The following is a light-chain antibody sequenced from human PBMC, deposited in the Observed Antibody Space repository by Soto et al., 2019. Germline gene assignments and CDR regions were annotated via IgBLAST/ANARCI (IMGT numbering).Light chain of an antibody. CDR2: EGS. CDR1: SRDVGRYNL. CDR3: CSYAGSSTYV. V-gene: IGLV2-23*01. J-gene: IGLJ1*01. Sequence: QSVLTQPASVSGSPGQSITISCTGNSRDVGRYNLISWYQQHPGKAPKLMIYEGSKRPSGVSNRFSGSKSGNTASLKIFGLQAEDEADYYCCSYAGSSTYVFGTGTKVTVL.